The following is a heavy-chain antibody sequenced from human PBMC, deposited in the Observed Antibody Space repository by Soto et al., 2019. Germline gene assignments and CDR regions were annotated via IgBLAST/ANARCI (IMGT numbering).Heavy chain of an antibody. CDR1: GACISSSGYY. Sequence: SETLSLTCTVCGACISSSGYYWGLILQTPGKGLEWIGSFYFSGSTHYNPSLKSRVTISVDTSKNHFSLNLDSVTAADTAVYYCAHRSVMTTSWGDYWGPGIRVTVSS. CDR3: AHRSVMTTSWGDY. D-gene: IGHD4-17*01. J-gene: IGHJ4*02. V-gene: IGHV4-39*02. CDR2: FYFSGST.